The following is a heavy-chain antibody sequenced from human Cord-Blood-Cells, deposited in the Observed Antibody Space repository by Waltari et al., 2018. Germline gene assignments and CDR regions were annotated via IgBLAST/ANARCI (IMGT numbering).Heavy chain of an antibody. CDR3: ARESVGQLLTLSLDY. D-gene: IGHD1-26*01. CDR2: IYTSGST. CDR1: GGSISSSY. V-gene: IGHV4-4*07. Sequence: QVQLQESGPGLVKPSETLSLPCTVSGGSISSSYWSWIRQPAGKGLEWIGRIYTSGSTNYNPSLKSRVTMSVDTSKNQFSLKLSSVTAADTAMYYCARESVGQLLTLSLDYWGQGTLVTVSS. J-gene: IGHJ4*02.